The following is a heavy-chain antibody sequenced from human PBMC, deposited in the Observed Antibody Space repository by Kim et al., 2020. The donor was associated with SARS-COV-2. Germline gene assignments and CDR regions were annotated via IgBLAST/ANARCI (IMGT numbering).Heavy chain of an antibody. D-gene: IGHD1-1*01. CDR3: LKDEVGTRAYDY. CDR2: ISGSADGS. V-gene: IGHV3-23*01. CDR1: GFTFSGYA. Sequence: GGSLRLSCAASGFTFSGYAIHWVRQAPGKGLEWVALISGSADGSWYTYSVTVRVTISIDNSKNTIYLQMNSLRHENTDVDDCLKDEVGTRAYDYWGQ. J-gene: IGHJ4*01.